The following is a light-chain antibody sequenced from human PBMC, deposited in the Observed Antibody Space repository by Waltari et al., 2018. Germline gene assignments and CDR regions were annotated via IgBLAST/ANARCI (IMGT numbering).Light chain of an antibody. CDR3: SSQSSNDVVL. V-gene: IGLV2-14*01. CDR2: DVS. Sequence: QSALPHPPSVSVSPGRSVTIFCAGIGHAVGGHNSLLWSQEHPGQAPRVIIYDVSDRPSGVSDRFSGSKSGNTASLTISGLQAEDEADYYCSSQSSNDVVLFGGGTKLTVL. J-gene: IGLJ2*01. CDR1: GHAVGGHNS.